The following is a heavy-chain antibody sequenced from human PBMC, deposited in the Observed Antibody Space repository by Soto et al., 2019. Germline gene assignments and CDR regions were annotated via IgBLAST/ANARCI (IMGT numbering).Heavy chain of an antibody. J-gene: IGHJ6*02. CDR2: INHSGST. CDR1: GGSFSGYY. D-gene: IGHD4-17*01. CDR3: ASNYGDYDLENYYYYGMDV. V-gene: IGHV4-34*01. Sequence: SETLSLTCAVYGGSFSGYYWSWIRQPPGKGLEWIGEINHSGSTNYNPSLKSRVTISVDTSKNQFSLKLSSVTAADTAVYYCASNYGDYDLENYYYYGMDVWGQGTTVTVSS.